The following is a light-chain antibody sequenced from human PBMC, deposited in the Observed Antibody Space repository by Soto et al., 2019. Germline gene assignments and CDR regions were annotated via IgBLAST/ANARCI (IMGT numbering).Light chain of an antibody. Sequence: QSVLTQPPSVSAAPGQKVTISCSGSSSNIGNNYVSWYQQLPGTAPKLLIYDNNKRPSGIPDRFSGSKSGTSASLAITGLRAEDEADYYCQSYDNILSGPLFGGGTKVTVL. CDR2: DNN. CDR1: SSNIGNNY. J-gene: IGLJ3*02. V-gene: IGLV1-51*01. CDR3: QSYDNILSGPL.